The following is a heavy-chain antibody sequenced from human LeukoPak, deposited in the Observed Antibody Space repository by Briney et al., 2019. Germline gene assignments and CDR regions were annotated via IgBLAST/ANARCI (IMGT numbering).Heavy chain of an antibody. J-gene: IGHJ4*02. Sequence: SETLSLTCTVSGGSISSSSYCWGWIRQPPGKGLEWIGSIYYSGSTYYNPSLKSRVTISVDTSKNRFSLTLSSVTAADTAVYYCARDPSWVGATQPFDYWGQGTPVTVSS. CDR3: ARDPSWVGATQPFDY. D-gene: IGHD1-26*01. V-gene: IGHV4-39*07. CDR2: IYYSGST. CDR1: GGSISSSSYC.